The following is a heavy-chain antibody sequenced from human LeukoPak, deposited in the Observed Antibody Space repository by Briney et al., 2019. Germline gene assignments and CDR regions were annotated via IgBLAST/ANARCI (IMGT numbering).Heavy chain of an antibody. J-gene: IGHJ4*02. CDR3: ARRKRGSGGPFDY. CDR2: MDYSGST. D-gene: IGHD6-19*01. CDR1: GGSISDYY. Sequence: SETLSLTCTVSGGSISDYYWTWIRQSPGTGLEWIGYMDYSGSTAYNPSLKSRVTISIDTSKKQFSLELSSVTAADTAKYFCARRKRGSGGPFDYWGQGTLVTVSS. V-gene: IGHV4-59*08.